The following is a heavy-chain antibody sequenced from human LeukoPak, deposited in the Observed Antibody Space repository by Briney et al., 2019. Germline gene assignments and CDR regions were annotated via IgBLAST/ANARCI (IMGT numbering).Heavy chain of an antibody. V-gene: IGHV3-72*01. Sequence: SGGSLRLSCAASGFTFSDHYMDWVRQAPGKGLEWVGRTRNKANSYTTEYAASVKGRFTISRDDSKNSLYLQMNSLKTEDTAVYYYAKVYDSSGYYYFDYWGQGTLVTVSS. CDR1: GFTFSDHY. CDR3: AKVYDSSGYYYFDY. J-gene: IGHJ4*02. CDR2: TRNKANSYTT. D-gene: IGHD3-22*01.